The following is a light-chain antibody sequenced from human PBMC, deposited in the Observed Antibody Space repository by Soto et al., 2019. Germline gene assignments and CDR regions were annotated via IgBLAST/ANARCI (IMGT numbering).Light chain of an antibody. CDR3: QQYNNWPGT. V-gene: IGKV3-15*01. J-gene: IGKJ2*01. Sequence: EIVMTQSPATLSVSPGERATLSCRASQSVSSNLAWYQQKPGQAPMLLIYGASTRATGIPARFSGSGSGTEFTLTISSLQSEDFAVYYRQQYNNWPGTFGQGTKLEIK. CDR2: GAS. CDR1: QSVSSN.